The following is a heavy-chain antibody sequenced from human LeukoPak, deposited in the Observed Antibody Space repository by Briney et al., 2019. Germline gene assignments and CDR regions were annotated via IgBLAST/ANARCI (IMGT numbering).Heavy chain of an antibody. Sequence: PGGSLRLSCAASAASGFTFSSYAMHWVRQAPGKGLEWVAVIWYDGSNKSYGDSVKGRFTISRDNSKNTVYLQMNSLRAEDTAVYYCAKDIFGGSGYSQSLQYWGQGTLVTVSS. CDR1: GFTFSSYA. V-gene: IGHV3-33*06. CDR3: AKDIFGGSGYSQSLQY. D-gene: IGHD3-16*01. CDR2: IWYDGSNK. J-gene: IGHJ1*01.